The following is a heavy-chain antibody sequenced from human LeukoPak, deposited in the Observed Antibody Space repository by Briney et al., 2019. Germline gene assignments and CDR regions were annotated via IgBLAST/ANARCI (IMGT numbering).Heavy chain of an antibody. CDR2: FDREDDET. CDR1: GYTLTELS. V-gene: IGHV1-24*01. D-gene: IGHD3-22*01. J-gene: IGHJ4*02. CDR3: ATFVNTYDSSAYSDY. Sequence: ASVKVSCKVSGYTLTELSMHWVRQAPGKGLEWMGGFDREDDETIYAQKFQGRVTLTEDTSTDTAYLELSSLRSEDTAVYYCATFVNTYDSSAYSDYWGQGTLVTVSS.